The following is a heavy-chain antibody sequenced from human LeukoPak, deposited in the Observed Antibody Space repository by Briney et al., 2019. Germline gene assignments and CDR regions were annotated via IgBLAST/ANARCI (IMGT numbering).Heavy chain of an antibody. J-gene: IGHJ4*02. D-gene: IGHD3-22*01. CDR3: ARSPYYYDSSGYPIDY. CDR2: IYTSGST. V-gene: IGHV4-4*07. Sequence: SETLSLTCTVSGGSISSYYWSWIRQPAGKGLEWIGRIYTSGSTNYNPSLKSRVTMSVDTSKNQFSLKLSSVTAADTAVYYCARSPYYYDSSGYPIDYWGQGTLVTVSS. CDR1: GGSISSYY.